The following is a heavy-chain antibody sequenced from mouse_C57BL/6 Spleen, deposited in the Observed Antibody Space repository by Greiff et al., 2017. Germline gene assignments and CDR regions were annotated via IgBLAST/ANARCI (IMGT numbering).Heavy chain of an antibody. D-gene: IGHD1-1*01. CDR2: ICGGGST. CDR1: GFSLTSYG. CDR3: AAHYCGSSYGFAY. Sequence: QVQLQEPGPGLVAPSHSLSITCTVSGFSLTSYGVDWVRQPPVKGLEWLGEICGGGSTNYNSALMSRLSISKDNSKSQVFLKMSSLQTDDTAVYYCAAHYCGSSYGFAYWGKGTLVTVSA. J-gene: IGHJ3*01. V-gene: IGHV2-9*01.